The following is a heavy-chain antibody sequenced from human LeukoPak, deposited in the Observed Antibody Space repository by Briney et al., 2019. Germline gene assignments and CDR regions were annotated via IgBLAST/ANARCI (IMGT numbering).Heavy chain of an antibody. V-gene: IGHV3-23*01. Sequence: GGSLRLSCAAFGFTFSSYAMGWVRQAPGKGLEWVSAISGSGGDTYYADSVKGRFTFSRDNSKNTLYLQMNSLRPEDTALYYCAKAVWFGEFDYYFFGLDVWGQGTTVTDSS. J-gene: IGHJ6*02. CDR1: GFTFSSYA. D-gene: IGHD3-10*01. CDR3: AKAVWFGEFDYYFFGLDV. CDR2: ISGSGGDT.